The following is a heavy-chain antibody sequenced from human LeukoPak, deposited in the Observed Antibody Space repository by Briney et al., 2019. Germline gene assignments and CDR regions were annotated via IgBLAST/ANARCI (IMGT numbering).Heavy chain of an antibody. Sequence: QPGGSLRLSCAASGFTFSSYWMHWVRQAPGKGLVWVSRINSDGSSTSYADSVKGRFTISRDNSKNTLYLQMNSLRAEDTAVYYCAKDHLLGYCSGSGCHYFDYWGQGTLVTVSS. V-gene: IGHV3-74*01. CDR3: AKDHLLGYCSGSGCHYFDY. D-gene: IGHD2-2*01. CDR2: INSDGSST. J-gene: IGHJ4*02. CDR1: GFTFSSYW.